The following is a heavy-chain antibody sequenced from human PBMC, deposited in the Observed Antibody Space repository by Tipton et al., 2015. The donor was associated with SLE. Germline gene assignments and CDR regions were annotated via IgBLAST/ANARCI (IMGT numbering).Heavy chain of an antibody. CDR3: ARGPRDGYHFDY. Sequence: LSLTCAVYGGSLSGNYWSWIRQPPGKGLEYVSAISSNGGSTYYADSVRGRFTLSRDNSKNTLYLQMNSLRPEDTAVYFCARGPRDGYHFDYWAQGTLVTVSS. V-gene: IGHV3-64*04. CDR2: ISSNGGST. D-gene: IGHD5-24*01. CDR1: GGSLSGNY. J-gene: IGHJ4*02.